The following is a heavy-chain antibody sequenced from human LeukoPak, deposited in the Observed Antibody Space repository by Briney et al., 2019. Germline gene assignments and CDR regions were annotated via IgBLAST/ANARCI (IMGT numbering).Heavy chain of an antibody. D-gene: IGHD6-25*01. V-gene: IGHV4-59*08. CDR1: GGSISSYY. J-gene: IGHJ6*03. Sequence: SETLSLTCTVSGGSISSYYWSWIRQPPGKGLEWIGYIYYSGSTNYNPSLKSRVTISVDTSKNQFSLKLSSVTAADTAVYYCARVTRYSSGWTHRVYMDVWGKGTTVTVSS. CDR3: ARVTRYSSGWTHRVYMDV. CDR2: IYYSGST.